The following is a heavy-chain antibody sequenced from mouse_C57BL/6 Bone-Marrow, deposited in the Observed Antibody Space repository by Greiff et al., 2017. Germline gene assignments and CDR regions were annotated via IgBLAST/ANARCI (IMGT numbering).Heavy chain of an antibody. CDR2: IYPGDGDT. CDR1: GYAFSSYW. D-gene: IGHD1-1*01. V-gene: IGHV1-80*01. J-gene: IGHJ2*01. Sequence: QVQLKQSGAELVKPGASVKISCKASGYAFSSYWMNWVKQRPGQGLEWIGQIYPGDGDTNYNGKFKGKATLTADTSSSTAYMQLSSLTSEDSAVYFCARHPLYYYGSSQYYFDYWGQGTTLTVSS. CDR3: ARHPLYYYGSSQYYFDY.